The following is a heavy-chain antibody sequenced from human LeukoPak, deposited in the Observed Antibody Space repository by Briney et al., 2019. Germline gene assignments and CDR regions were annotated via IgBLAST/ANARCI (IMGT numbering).Heavy chain of an antibody. V-gene: IGHV1-2*02. CDR1: GYTFTGSY. CDR2: INPNSGGT. Sequence: ASVKVSCKASGYTFTGSYIHWVRQAPGQGLEWMGWINPNSGGTNYAQKFQGRVTMTWDTSISTAYMELSSLRSDDTAIYYCARVGGNYYEDHNWFDPWGQGTLVTVSS. D-gene: IGHD1-26*01. CDR3: ARVGGNYYEDHNWFDP. J-gene: IGHJ5*02.